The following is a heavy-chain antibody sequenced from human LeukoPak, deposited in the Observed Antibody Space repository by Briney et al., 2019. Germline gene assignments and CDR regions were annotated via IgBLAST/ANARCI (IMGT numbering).Heavy chain of an antibody. CDR3: ARAEYYFDY. D-gene: IGHD3-10*01. Sequence: ASETLSLTCTVSGGSISSYYWSWIRQPPGKGLEWIGYIYYSGSTNYNPSLKSRVTISVDTSKNQFSLKLSSVTAADTAVYYCARAEYYFDYWGQGTLVTVSS. CDR2: IYYSGST. CDR1: GGSISSYY. V-gene: IGHV4-59*01. J-gene: IGHJ4*02.